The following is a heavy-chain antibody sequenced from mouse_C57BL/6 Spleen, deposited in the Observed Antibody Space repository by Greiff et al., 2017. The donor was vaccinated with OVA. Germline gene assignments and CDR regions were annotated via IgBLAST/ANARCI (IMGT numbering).Heavy chain of an antibody. Sequence: EVQLQESGPGLVKPSQSLSLTCSVTGYSITSGYYWNWIRQFPGNKLEWMGYISYDGSNNYNPSLKNRISITRDTSKNQFFLKLNSVTTEDTATNYCASVYYGSSYGWYFDVWGTGTTVTVSS. CDR2: ISYDGSN. D-gene: IGHD1-1*01. CDR1: GYSITSGYY. V-gene: IGHV3-6*01. CDR3: ASVYYGSSYGWYFDV. J-gene: IGHJ1*03.